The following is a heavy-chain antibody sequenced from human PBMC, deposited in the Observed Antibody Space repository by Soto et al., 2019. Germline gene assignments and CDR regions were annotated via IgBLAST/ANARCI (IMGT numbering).Heavy chain of an antibody. J-gene: IGHJ4*02. CDR2: ISGSGGTT. CDR3: ARDPLGGTVTTTGDY. Sequence: GGSLRLSCAASGFTFISYAMSWVRQAPGKGLEWVSAISGSGGTTYYADSVKGRFTISRDNSKNTVYLQMNSLRVEDTALYYCARDPLGGTVTTTGDYWGQGTLVTVSS. D-gene: IGHD4-17*01. CDR1: GFTFISYA. V-gene: IGHV3-23*01.